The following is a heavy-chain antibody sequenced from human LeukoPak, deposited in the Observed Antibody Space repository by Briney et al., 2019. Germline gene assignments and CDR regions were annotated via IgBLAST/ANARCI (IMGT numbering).Heavy chain of an antibody. CDR3: ARVPYAVRYYYDKDWYFDL. CDR1: AFTFRNYW. J-gene: IGHJ2*01. CDR2: IKQDGSEK. Sequence: GGSLRLSCAASAFTFRNYWMSWVPQAPRKGLEWVANIKQDGSEKYYVDSVKGRFTISRDNAKNSLYLQMNSLRAEDTAVYYCARVPYAVRYYYDKDWYFDLWGRGTLVTVSS. D-gene: IGHD3-22*01. V-gene: IGHV3-7*01.